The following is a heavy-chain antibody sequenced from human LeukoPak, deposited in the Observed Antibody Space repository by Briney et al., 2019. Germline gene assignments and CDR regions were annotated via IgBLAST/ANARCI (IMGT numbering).Heavy chain of an antibody. D-gene: IGHD3-22*01. CDR1: GFTFSSYA. CDR2: ISYDAANT. V-gene: IGHV3-23*01. Sequence: GGSLRLSCAASGFTFSSYAMSWVRQTPGKGLEWVSSISYDAANTYYTGSVKGRFTISRDNSKNTVFLQMNSLRAEDTAVYYCAKRGAVITAPPFFDYWGQGTLVTVSS. CDR3: AKRGAVITAPPFFDY. J-gene: IGHJ4*02.